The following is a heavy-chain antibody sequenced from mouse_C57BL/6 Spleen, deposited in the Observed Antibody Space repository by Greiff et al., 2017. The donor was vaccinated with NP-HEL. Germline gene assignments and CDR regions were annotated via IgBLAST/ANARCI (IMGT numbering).Heavy chain of an antibody. CDR3: AREGYYPSFDY. V-gene: IGHV3-6*01. J-gene: IGHJ2*01. CDR1: GYSITSGYY. Sequence: EVQLVESGPGLVKPSQSLSLTCSVTGYSITSGYYWNWIRQFPGNKLEWMGYISYDGSNNYNPSLKNRISITRDTSKNQFFLKLNSVTTEDTATYYCAREGYYPSFDYWGQGTTLTVSS. D-gene: IGHD2-3*01. CDR2: ISYDGSN.